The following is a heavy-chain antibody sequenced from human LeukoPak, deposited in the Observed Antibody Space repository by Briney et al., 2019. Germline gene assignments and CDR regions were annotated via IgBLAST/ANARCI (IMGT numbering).Heavy chain of an antibody. CDR3: ARDGRSAGFDY. CDR2: ISYDGSNK. CDR1: GFTFSSYG. Sequence: PGRSLRLSCAASGFTFSSYGMLWVRQAPGKGLEWVAVISYDGSNKFYADSVKGRFTISRDNSKNTLYLQMNSLRAEDTAVYYCARDGRSAGFDYWGQGTLVTVSS. V-gene: IGHV3-30*03. J-gene: IGHJ4*02.